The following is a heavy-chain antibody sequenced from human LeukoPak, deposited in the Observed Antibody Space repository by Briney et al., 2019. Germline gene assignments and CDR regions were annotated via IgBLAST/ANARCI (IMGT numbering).Heavy chain of an antibody. J-gene: IGHJ5*02. CDR1: VGTFSSYA. Sequence: SVKVSCKASVGTFSSYAISWVRQAPGQGLEWMGRIIPIFGTANYAQKFQGRVTITADKSTSTAYMELSSLRSEDTAVYYCARRHTYYYDSSGPGGFDPWGQGTLVTVSS. D-gene: IGHD3-22*01. CDR3: ARRHTYYYDSSGPGGFDP. CDR2: IIPIFGTA. V-gene: IGHV1-69*06.